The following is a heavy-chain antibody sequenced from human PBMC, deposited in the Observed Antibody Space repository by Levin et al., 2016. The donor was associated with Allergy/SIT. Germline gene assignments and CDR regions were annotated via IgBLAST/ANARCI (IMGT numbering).Heavy chain of an antibody. CDR3: ARSEEVYDCTSTSCYIAWFDY. D-gene: IGHD2-2*02. CDR1: GGTFSTYT. CDR2: IIPILGTA. V-gene: IGHV1-69*08. J-gene: IGHJ4*02. Sequence: SVKVSCKASGGTFSTYTFSWVRQAPGQGLEWMGGIIPILGTANYAQKFQGRVTITADKSTSTAYMELGSLRSEDTAFYYCARSEEVYDCTSTSCYIAWFDYWGQGTLVTVSS.